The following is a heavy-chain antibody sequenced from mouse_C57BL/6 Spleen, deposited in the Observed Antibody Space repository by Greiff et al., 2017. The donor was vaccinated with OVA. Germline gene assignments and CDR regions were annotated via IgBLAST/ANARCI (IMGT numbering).Heavy chain of an antibody. D-gene: IGHD3-3*01. CDR2: IFPGSGST. J-gene: IGHJ2*01. CDR3: AREGTGY. CDR1: GYTFTDYY. Sequence: VQLQQSGPELVKPGASVKISCKASGYTFTDYYINWVKQRPGQGLEWIGWIFPGSGSTYYNEKFKGKATLTGDKSSSTAYMLLRSLTSEDAAVYFCAREGTGYWGQGTTLTVSS. V-gene: IGHV1-75*01.